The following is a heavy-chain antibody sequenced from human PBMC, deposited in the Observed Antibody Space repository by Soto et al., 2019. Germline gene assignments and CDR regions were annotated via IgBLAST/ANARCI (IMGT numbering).Heavy chain of an antibody. CDR1: GGSVISSSW. D-gene: IGHD2-21*01. J-gene: IGHJ3*01. CDR3: ARGSSFRGDFDV. CDR2: IYHAGSP. Sequence: HLQESGPGLVKPSGTLSLTCGVSGGSVISSSWWTWVRESPEKGLEWIGEIYHAGSPNYNPSFQSRINISLDRSKNTFSLRLTSVTAADAAIYNCARGSSFRGDFDVWGQGTTVTVSS. V-gene: IGHV4-4*02.